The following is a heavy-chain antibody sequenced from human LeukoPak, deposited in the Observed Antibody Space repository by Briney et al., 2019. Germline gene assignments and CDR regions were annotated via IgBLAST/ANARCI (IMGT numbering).Heavy chain of an antibody. J-gene: IGHJ4*02. V-gene: IGHV3-30*03. CDR2: ISYDGSIE. D-gene: IGHD1-26*01. CDR1: GFPFSGYA. CDR3: AREEEGELPDY. Sequence: GGSLRLSCAASGFPFSGYAMHWVRQAPGRGLEWVAIISYDGSIEHYADSVRGRFTVSRDNSKNTVYLQMNSLRTDDTARYFCAREEEGELPDYWGQGTLVTVSS.